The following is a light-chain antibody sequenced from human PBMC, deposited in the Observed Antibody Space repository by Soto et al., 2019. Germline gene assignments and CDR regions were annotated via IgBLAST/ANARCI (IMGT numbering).Light chain of an antibody. J-gene: IGLJ1*01. Sequence: SYELTQPPSVSVAPGQTASITWGGTNIGGKSVHWYQQKPGQAPVLVVFDDRDRPSGVPDRFSGSNSGHTATLTISRVEAGDEADYYCQVWDISSDPNYVFGTGTKVTVL. CDR2: DDR. CDR3: QVWDISSDPNYV. CDR1: NIGGKS. V-gene: IGLV3-21*02.